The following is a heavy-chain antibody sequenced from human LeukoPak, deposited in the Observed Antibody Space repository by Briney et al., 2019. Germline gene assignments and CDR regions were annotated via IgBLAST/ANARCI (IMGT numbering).Heavy chain of an antibody. CDR3: AGEYSSAAGF. CDR1: GASIASYY. D-gene: IGHD6-19*01. CDR2: IFYSGTT. J-gene: IGHJ4*02. V-gene: IGHV4-39*02. Sequence: SETLSLTCTVSGASIASYYWGWIRQPPGKGLEWIGSIFYSGTTYYNPSLKSRVTISIDTSKNQFSLKLSSVTAADTAVYYCAGEYSSAAGFWGQGTLLTVSS.